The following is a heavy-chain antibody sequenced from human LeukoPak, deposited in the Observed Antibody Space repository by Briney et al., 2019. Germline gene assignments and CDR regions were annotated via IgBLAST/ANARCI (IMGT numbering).Heavy chain of an antibody. CDR2: INPNSGAT. CDR1: GYTFTGQY. V-gene: IGHV1-2*02. Sequence: ASVKVSCKASGYTFTGQYMHWVRQAPEQGLEWMGWINPNSGATNYAQKFQARVTMTRDTSISTAYMELSRLRSDDTAVYYCARDKELYGAYYFDYWGQGTLVTVSS. D-gene: IGHD1-26*01. CDR3: ARDKELYGAYYFDY. J-gene: IGHJ4*02.